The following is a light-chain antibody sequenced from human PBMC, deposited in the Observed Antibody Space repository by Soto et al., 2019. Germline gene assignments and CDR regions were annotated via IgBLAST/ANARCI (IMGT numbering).Light chain of an antibody. CDR2: EVS. V-gene: IGLV2-14*01. Sequence: QSALTQPASVSGSPGQSITISCTATTSDVGGFDSVSWYQQHPGTAPRVIIYEVSNRPSGVSYRFSGSKSGNTASLTISGLQAEDEADYYCSSYTTSAPYVFGSGTKLTVL. CDR3: SSYTTSAPYV. J-gene: IGLJ1*01. CDR1: TSDVGGFDS.